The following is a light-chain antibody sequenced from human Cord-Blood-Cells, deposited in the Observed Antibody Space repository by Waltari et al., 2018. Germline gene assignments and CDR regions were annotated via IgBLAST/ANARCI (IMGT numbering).Light chain of an antibody. J-gene: IGLJ1*01. Sequence: QSALTQPASVSGSPGQSLTISCTGTSSDVGSYNLVSWYQPHPGKAPKLMIYEVSKRPSGVSNRFSGSKSGNTASLTISGLQAEDEADYYCCSYAGSSTYVFGTGTKVTVL. V-gene: IGLV2-23*02. CDR1: SSDVGSYNL. CDR3: CSYAGSSTYV. CDR2: EVS.